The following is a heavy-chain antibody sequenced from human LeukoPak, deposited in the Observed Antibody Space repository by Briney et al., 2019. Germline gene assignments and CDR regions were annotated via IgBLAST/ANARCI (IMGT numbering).Heavy chain of an antibody. CDR2: IYYSGST. V-gene: IGHV4-61*01. J-gene: IGHJ4*02. Sequence: KTSETLSLTCTVSGGSIRSSYYYWSWIRQPPGKGLEWIGYIYYSGSTNYNPSLKSRVTISVDTSKNQFSLKLSSVTAADTAVYYCARESSSGWYDYWGQGTLVTVSS. D-gene: IGHD6-19*01. CDR3: ARESSSGWYDY. CDR1: GGSIRSSYYY.